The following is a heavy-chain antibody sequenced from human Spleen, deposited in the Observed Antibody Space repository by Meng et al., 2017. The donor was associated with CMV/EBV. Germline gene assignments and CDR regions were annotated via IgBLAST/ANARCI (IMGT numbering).Heavy chain of an antibody. CDR2: INSDGSST. CDR3: AREYYDFWSCYYPQPYYYYYGMDV. D-gene: IGHD3-3*01. CDR1: GFTFSSYW. V-gene: IGHV3-74*01. Sequence: GESLKISCAASGFTFSSYWMHWVRQAPGKRLVWVSRINSDGSSTSYADSVKGRFTISRDNDKNRLYLQMNSLRAEDTAVYYCAREYYDFWSCYYPQPYYYYYGMDVWGQGTTVTVSS. J-gene: IGHJ6*02.